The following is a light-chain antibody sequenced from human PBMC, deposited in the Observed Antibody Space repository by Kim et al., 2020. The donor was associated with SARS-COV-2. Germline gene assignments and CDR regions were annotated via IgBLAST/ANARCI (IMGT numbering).Light chain of an antibody. J-gene: IGLJ1*01. CDR1: SSNIGDNY. Sequence: GQKVTVSCSGSSSNIGDNYVTWYRQLPGTAAKPLIYDNNKRPSEIPDRFSGSRSGTSATLGITGLQTGDEAHYYCETWDSSLSAYVFGTGTKVTVL. V-gene: IGLV1-51*01. CDR2: DNN. CDR3: ETWDSSLSAYV.